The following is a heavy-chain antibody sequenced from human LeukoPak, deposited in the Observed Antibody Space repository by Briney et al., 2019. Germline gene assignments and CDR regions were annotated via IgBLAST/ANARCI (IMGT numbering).Heavy chain of an antibody. D-gene: IGHD2-2*01. V-gene: IGHV4-30-2*01. CDR3: ARVLGTRYCSSTSCPYYFDY. CDR1: GGSISSGGYY. Sequence: SQTLSLTCTVSGGSISSGGYYWSWIRQPPRKGLEWIGYIYHSGSTYYNPSLKSRVTISVDRSKNQFSLKLSSVTAADTAVYYCARVLGTRYCSSTSCPYYFDYWGQGTLVTVSS. J-gene: IGHJ4*02. CDR2: IYHSGST.